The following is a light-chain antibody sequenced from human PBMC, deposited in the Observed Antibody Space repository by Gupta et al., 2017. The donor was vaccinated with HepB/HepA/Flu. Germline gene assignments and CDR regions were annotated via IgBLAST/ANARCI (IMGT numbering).Light chain of an antibody. CDR2: YKSDSDK. Sequence: QAVLTQPSSLSASPGASASLTCTLRSGINIASSTIYWYQQKPGSPPQYLLRYKSDSDKEQGSGVPSRFSGSKDASANAGILFISGLQSEDEDDYFCMIWYSDASLFGGGTKLTVL. V-gene: IGLV5-45*02. CDR1: SGINIASST. J-gene: IGLJ2*01. CDR3: MIWYSDASL.